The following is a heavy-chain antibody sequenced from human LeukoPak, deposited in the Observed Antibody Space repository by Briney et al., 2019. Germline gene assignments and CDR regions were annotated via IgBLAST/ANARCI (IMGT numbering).Heavy chain of an antibody. CDR2: INPNNGGT. CDR1: GYTFTDYY. Sequence: ASVKVSCKPSGYTFTDYYMHWVRQAPGQGLEWMGWINPNNGGTTYAQNFQGRVTMTGDTSISTAYMELSRLRPDDSAIYYCTRDHCSFANCYEDYYYGMDVWGQGTTVTVSS. D-gene: IGHD2-2*01. CDR3: TRDHCSFANCYEDYYYGMDV. V-gene: IGHV1-2*02. J-gene: IGHJ6*02.